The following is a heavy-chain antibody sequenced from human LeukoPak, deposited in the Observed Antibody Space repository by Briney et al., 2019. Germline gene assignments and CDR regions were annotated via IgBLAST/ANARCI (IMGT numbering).Heavy chain of an antibody. V-gene: IGHV1-69*05. J-gene: IGHJ4*02. CDR2: IIPIFGTA. Sequence: SVKVSCKASGGTFSSYAISWVRQAPGQGLGWMGRIIPIFGTANYAQKFQGRVTITTDESTSTAYMELSSLRSEDTAVYYCARVEMVRSYYDSSGYYYVKDYWGQGTLVTVSS. D-gene: IGHD3-22*01. CDR1: GGTFSSYA. CDR3: ARVEMVRSYYDSSGYYYVKDY.